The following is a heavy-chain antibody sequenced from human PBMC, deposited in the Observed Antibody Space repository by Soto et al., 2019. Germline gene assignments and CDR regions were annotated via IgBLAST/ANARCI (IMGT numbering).Heavy chain of an antibody. J-gene: IGHJ4*02. CDR1: GYSFTSYW. V-gene: IGHV5-10-1*04. Sequence: PGESLKISCKGSGYSFTSYWISWVRQMPGKGLEWMGRIDPSDSYTNYSPSFQGQVTISADKSISTAYLQWSSLKASDTAMYYCARQGPPDYSASTLPTPVDWGQGTLVTV. D-gene: IGHD6-13*01. CDR2: IDPSDSYT. CDR3: ARQGPPDYSASTLPTPVD.